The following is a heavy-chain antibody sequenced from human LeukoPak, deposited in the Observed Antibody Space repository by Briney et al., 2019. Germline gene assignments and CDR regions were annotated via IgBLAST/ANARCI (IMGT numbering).Heavy chain of an antibody. D-gene: IGHD2-2*01. CDR3: ARAPLHLAMYHYFYY. V-gene: IGHV3-21*01. CDR2: ISTSGSYI. CDR1: GFTFSTYS. Sequence: GGSLRLSCAASGFTFSTYSMNWVRQAPGKGLEWVSYISTSGSYIHYADSVNGRFTISRDNAKKSLYLQMNSLRAEDTAVYYCARAPLHLAMYHYFYYWGQGALVTVSS. J-gene: IGHJ4*02.